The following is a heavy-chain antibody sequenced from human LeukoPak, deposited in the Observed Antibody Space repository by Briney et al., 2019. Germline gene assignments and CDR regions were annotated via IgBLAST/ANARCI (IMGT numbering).Heavy chain of an antibody. J-gene: IGHJ6*03. CDR3: AREVIVVRFNYYYMDV. CDR2: IYHSGST. Sequence: SETLSLTCTVSGYSISSGYYWGWIRQPPGKGLEWIGSIYHSGSTYYNPSLKSRVTISVDTSKNQFSLKLSSVTAADTAVYYCAREVIVVRFNYYYMDVCGKGTTVTVSS. D-gene: IGHD3-22*01. CDR1: GYSISSGYY. V-gene: IGHV4-38-2*02.